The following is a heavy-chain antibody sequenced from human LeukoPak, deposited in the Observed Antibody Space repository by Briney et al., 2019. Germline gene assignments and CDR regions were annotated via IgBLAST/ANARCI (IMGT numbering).Heavy chain of an antibody. Sequence: PSETLSLTCTVSGGSISSYYWSWIRQPPGKGLEWIGYVHYSGSTNYNPSLKSRVTISVDTSKNQFSLKLSSVTAADTAVYYCARGYYDYVWGSYRYTYMDVWGKGTTVTVSS. CDR3: ARGYYDYVWGSYRYTYMDV. V-gene: IGHV4-59*12. CDR1: GGSISSYY. D-gene: IGHD3-16*02. J-gene: IGHJ6*03. CDR2: VHYSGST.